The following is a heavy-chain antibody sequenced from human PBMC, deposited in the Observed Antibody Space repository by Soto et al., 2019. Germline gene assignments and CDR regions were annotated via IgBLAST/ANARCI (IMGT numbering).Heavy chain of an antibody. V-gene: IGHV1-3*01. CDR1: GYTFTSYA. Sequence: ASVKVSCKASGYTFTSYAMHWVRQAPGQRLEWMGWINAGNGNTKYSQKFQGRVTITRDTSASTAYMELSSLRSEDTAVYYCARDPAVYCGGDCYPYYFDYWGQGTLVTVSS. J-gene: IGHJ4*02. D-gene: IGHD2-21*01. CDR2: INAGNGNT. CDR3: ARDPAVYCGGDCYPYYFDY.